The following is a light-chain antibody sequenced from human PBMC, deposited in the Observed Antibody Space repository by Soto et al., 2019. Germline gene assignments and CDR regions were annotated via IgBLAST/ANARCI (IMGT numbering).Light chain of an antibody. CDR2: DVS. J-gene: IGLJ1*01. Sequence: QSVLTQPASVSGSPGQSITISCTGTSRDVGGYNYVSWYQQHPGKAPKLMIYDVSNRPSGVSNSFSGSKSGNTASLTISGLQAEDEADYYCSSYTSSSTLYVFGTGTKVTVL. V-gene: IGLV2-14*01. CDR1: SRDVGGYNY. CDR3: SSYTSSSTLYV.